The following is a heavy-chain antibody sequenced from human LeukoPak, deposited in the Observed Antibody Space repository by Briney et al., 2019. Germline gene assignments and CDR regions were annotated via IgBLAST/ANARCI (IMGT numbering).Heavy chain of an antibody. V-gene: IGHV3-30*02. CDR1: GFTFSTFG. CDR3: AKDWGSYCSSASCHSFET. CDR2: IHYDGSSK. D-gene: IGHD2-15*01. Sequence: PGGSLRLSCAASGFTFSTFGMHWVRQAPGKGLEWVSFIHYDGSSKYYADSVKGRFTISRDNSKNTLYLQMNSLKTEDTAIYYCAKDWGSYCSSASCHSFETWGQGTTVTVSS. J-gene: IGHJ3*02.